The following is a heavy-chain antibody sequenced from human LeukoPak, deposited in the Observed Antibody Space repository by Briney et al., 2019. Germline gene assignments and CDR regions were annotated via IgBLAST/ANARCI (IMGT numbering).Heavy chain of an antibody. CDR3: ARDSGDFWSGPY. Sequence: GGSLRLSCAASGFTFSSYGMYWVRQAPGKGLEWVSYISGSSSTIYYADSVRGRLTISRDNAKNSLYLQMSSLRVEDTAVYYCARDSGDFWSGPYWGQGTLVTVSS. D-gene: IGHD3-3*01. V-gene: IGHV3-48*01. CDR2: ISGSSSTI. CDR1: GFTFSSYG. J-gene: IGHJ4*02.